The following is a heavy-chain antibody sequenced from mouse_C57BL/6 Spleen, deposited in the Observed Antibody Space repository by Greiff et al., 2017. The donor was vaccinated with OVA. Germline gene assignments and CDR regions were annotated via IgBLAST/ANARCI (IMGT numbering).Heavy chain of an antibody. Sequence: VQLMESGPGLVKPSQSLSLTCSVTGYSITSGYYWHWIRQFPGNKLEWMGYISYDGSNNYNPYLKNRISITRATSKNQFFLKLNSVTTEDTATYYCAREEDSFDYWGQGTTLTVSS. CDR2: ISYDGSN. CDR3: AREEDSFDY. CDR1: GYSITSGYY. V-gene: IGHV3-6*01. J-gene: IGHJ2*01.